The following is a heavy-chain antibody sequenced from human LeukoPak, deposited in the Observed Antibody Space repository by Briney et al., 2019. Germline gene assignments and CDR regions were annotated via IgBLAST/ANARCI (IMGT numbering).Heavy chain of an antibody. CDR2: IDSDGSST. V-gene: IGHV3-74*01. CDR1: GFTFSGYW. J-gene: IGHJ6*02. Sequence: GGSLGLSCAASGFTFSGYWMHWVRQAPGKGLVWVSRIDSDGSSTSYADSVKGRFTISRDNAKKTLYLQMSSLRAEDTAVYYCASRYYYPYGMDVWGQGTTVTVSS. CDR3: ASRYYYPYGMDV.